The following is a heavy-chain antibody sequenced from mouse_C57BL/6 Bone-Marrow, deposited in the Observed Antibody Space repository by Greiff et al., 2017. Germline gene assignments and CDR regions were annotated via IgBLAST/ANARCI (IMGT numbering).Heavy chain of an antibody. D-gene: IGHD2-4*01. J-gene: IGHJ4*01. CDR3: ARYDDYDVGAMDY. Sequence: VKVVESGPGLVAPSQSLSITCTVSGFSLTSYAISWVRQPPGKGLEWLGVIWTGGGTNYNSALKSRLSISKDNSKSQVFLKMNSLQTDDTARYYCARYDDYDVGAMDYWGQGTSVTVSS. CDR1: GFSLTSYA. V-gene: IGHV2-9-1*01. CDR2: IWTGGGT.